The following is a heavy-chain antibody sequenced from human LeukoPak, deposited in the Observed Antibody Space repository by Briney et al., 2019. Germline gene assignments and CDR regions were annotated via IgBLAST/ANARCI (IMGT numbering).Heavy chain of an antibody. CDR3: ACLTTADAFDI. CDR1: GASISSGSNY. V-gene: IGHV4-39*07. J-gene: IGHJ3*02. Sequence: PSETLSLTCSVSGASISSGSNYWGWIRQPPGKTLEWIGSIYSSGSTYYNPSLKSRVTISVDTSKNQFSLKLSSVTAADTAVYYCACLTTADAFDIWGQGTMVTVSS. D-gene: IGHD3-22*01. CDR2: IYSSGST.